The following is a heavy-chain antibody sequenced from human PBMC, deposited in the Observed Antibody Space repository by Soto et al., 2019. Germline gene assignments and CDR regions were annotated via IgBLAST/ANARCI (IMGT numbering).Heavy chain of an antibody. Sequence: SGPTLVNPTQTVTLTCTISGFSLSTSGLRVSWIRQSPGKALEWLARVDWDDDKLYTTSLQTRLTISKDTSKNHVVLTMTNMDPADTGTYFCARTGRYSSSYFEYWGQGILVTVSS. CDR1: GFSLSTSGLR. V-gene: IGHV2-70*04. J-gene: IGHJ4*02. CDR2: VDWDDDK. D-gene: IGHD4-4*01. CDR3: ARTGRYSSSYFEY.